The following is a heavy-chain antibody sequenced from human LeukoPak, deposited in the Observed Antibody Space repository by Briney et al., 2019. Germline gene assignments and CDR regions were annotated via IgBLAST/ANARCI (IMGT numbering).Heavy chain of an antibody. J-gene: IGHJ6*02. CDR3: AKYGSGSDYYYYGLDV. V-gene: IGHV3-30*18. Sequence: GGSLRLSCAASGFTFTNYGMTWVRQAPGKGLEWVALLSYDGSEKFYADSVKGRFTISRDNSKNTVDLQMNNLRAEDTAVYYCAKYGSGSDYYYYGLDVWGQGTTVTVSS. D-gene: IGHD3-10*01. CDR1: GFTFTNYG. CDR2: LSYDGSEK.